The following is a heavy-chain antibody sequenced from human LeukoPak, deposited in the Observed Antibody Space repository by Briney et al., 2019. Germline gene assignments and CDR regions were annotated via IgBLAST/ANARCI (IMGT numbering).Heavy chain of an antibody. CDR1: GYSISSGYY. D-gene: IGHD6-19*01. V-gene: IGHV4-38-2*02. CDR3: ARPHSSGWYGGFDI. Sequence: SETLSLTCTVSGYSISSGYYWGWIRQPPGKGLEWIGSIYHSGSTYYNPSLKSRVTISVDTSKNQFSLKLRSVTAADTAVYYCARPHSSGWYGGFDIWGQGTMVTVSS. J-gene: IGHJ3*02. CDR2: IYHSGST.